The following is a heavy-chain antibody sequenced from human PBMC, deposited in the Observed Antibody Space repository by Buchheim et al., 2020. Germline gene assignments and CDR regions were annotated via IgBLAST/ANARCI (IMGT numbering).Heavy chain of an antibody. D-gene: IGHD1-26*01. CDR3: ARDLGAPRDNWFDP. V-gene: IGHV3-7*01. CDR2: IKQDGSEK. CDR1: GFTFSSYW. J-gene: IGHJ5*02. Sequence: EVQLVESGGGLVQPGGSLRLSCAASGFTFSSYWMSWVRQAPGKGLEWVANIKQDGSEKYYVDSVKGRFTISGDNAKNSLYLQINSLRAEDTAVYYCARDLGAPRDNWFDPWGQGTL.